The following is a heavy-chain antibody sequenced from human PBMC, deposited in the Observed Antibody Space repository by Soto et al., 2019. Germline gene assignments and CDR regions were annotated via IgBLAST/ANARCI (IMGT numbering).Heavy chain of an antibody. CDR2: IWFDGSNK. CDR1: GFTFSSYA. Sequence: VHLVESGGGVVQPGGSLRLSCAASGFTFSSYAIHWVRQAPGKGLEWVAIIWFDGSNKYYADSVKGRFSISRDNSKNTLFLQMESLRAEDTAVYYCARGQLPGATTYIDFWGQGTLVIVSS. V-gene: IGHV3-33*01. J-gene: IGHJ4*02. CDR3: ARGQLPGATTYIDF. D-gene: IGHD1-26*01.